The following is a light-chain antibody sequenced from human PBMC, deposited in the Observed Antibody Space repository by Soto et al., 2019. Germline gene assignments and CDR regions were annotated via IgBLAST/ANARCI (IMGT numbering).Light chain of an antibody. CDR2: NVN. J-gene: IGLJ1*01. CDR1: SSDVGGYNS. V-gene: IGLV2-14*03. Sequence: SVLPQPASVSGSPGQSITISCTGTSSDVGGYNSVSWYQHHPGKAPKLLIYNVNSRPSWVSDRFSGSKSGTTASLTISGLQAEDEADYYCSSYTTSSAYFFGTGTKVTVL. CDR3: SSYTTSSAYF.